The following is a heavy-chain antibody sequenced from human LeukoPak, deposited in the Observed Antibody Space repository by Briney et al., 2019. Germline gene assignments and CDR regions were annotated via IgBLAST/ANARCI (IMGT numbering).Heavy chain of an antibody. D-gene: IGHD4-17*01. J-gene: IGHJ3*02. V-gene: IGHV3-21*01. CDR2: ISSSSSYI. CDR3: ARVVTTYAFDI. Sequence: PGGSLRLSCAASGFTFSSYSMNWVRQAPGKGLEWVSSISSSSSYIYYADSVKGRFTISRDNAKNSLYLQMNSLRAEGTAVYYCARVVTTYAFDIWGQGTMVTVSS. CDR1: GFTFSSYS.